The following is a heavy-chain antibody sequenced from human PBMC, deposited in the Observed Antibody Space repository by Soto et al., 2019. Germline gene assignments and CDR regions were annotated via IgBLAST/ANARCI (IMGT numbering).Heavy chain of an antibody. CDR3: AKFKAFWSGYYSDY. J-gene: IGHJ4*02. CDR2: ISGSGGST. D-gene: IGHD3-3*01. V-gene: IGHV3-23*01. Sequence: GGSLRLSCAASGFTFSSYAMSWVRQAPGKGLEWVSAISGSGGSTYYADSVKGRFTISRDNSKNTLYLQMNSLRAEDTAVYYCAKFKAFWSGYYSDYWGQGTLVTVSS. CDR1: GFTFSSYA.